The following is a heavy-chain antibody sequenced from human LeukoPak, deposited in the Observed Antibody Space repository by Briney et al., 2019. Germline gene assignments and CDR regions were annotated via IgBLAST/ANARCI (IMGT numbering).Heavy chain of an antibody. J-gene: IGHJ3*02. Sequence: ASVKVSCKASGYTFTGYFMHWVRQAPGQGLEWMGRINPNSGGTNYAQKFQGRVTMTRDTSISTAYMELSRLRSDDTAVYYCARGPLYCSSTSCYRRAFDIWGQGTMVTVSS. D-gene: IGHD2-2*01. V-gene: IGHV1-2*06. CDR1: GYTFTGYF. CDR2: INPNSGGT. CDR3: ARGPLYCSSTSCYRRAFDI.